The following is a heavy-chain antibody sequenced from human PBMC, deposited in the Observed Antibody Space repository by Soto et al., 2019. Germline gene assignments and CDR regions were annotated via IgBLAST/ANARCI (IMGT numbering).Heavy chain of an antibody. Sequence: GGSLRLSCAASGFTFTSYAMTWVRHAPGKELEWVSCIRATADSPYYADSVKGRFTISKDNSNNILYLQMNNLRAENKAVYYCAKSPHLGYDYRWFAHWCQGTLVTVSS. V-gene: IGHV3-23*01. J-gene: IGHJ5*02. D-gene: IGHD4-4*01. CDR3: AKSPHLGYDYRWFAH. CDR2: IRATADSP. CDR1: GFTFTSYA.